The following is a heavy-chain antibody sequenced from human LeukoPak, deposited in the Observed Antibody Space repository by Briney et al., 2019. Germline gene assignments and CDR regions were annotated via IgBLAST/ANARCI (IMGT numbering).Heavy chain of an antibody. CDR1: GYSFTDYW. CDR2: IYPDDSDT. Sequence: GESLNISCQGFGYSFTDYWIGWVRQTPGKGLEWMGIIYPDDSDTRYNPSFQGLVTISADKSISTAYLQWSSLKASDTAMYYCARVPYYDFWSGYLPLDYWGQGTLVTVSS. J-gene: IGHJ4*02. CDR3: ARVPYYDFWSGYLPLDY. D-gene: IGHD3-3*01. V-gene: IGHV5-51*01.